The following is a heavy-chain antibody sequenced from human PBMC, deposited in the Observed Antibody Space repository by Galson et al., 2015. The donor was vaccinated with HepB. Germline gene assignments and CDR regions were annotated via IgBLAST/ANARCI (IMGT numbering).Heavy chain of an antibody. J-gene: IGHJ6*02. V-gene: IGHV3-49*03. D-gene: IGHD5-12*01. CDR3: TRDPPDSGYDWYYYYGMDV. Sequence: SLRLSCAASGFTFGDYAMSWFRQAPGKGLEWVGFIRSKAYGGTTEYAASVKGRFTISRDDSKSIAYLQMNSLKTEDTAVYYCTRDPPDSGYDWYYYYGMDVWGQGTTVTVSS. CDR2: IRSKAYGGTT. CDR1: GFTFGDYA.